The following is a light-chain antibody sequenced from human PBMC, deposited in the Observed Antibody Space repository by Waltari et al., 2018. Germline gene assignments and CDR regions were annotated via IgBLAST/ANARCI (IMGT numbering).Light chain of an antibody. V-gene: IGLV1-40*01. Sequence: QSVLTQPPSMSGAPGQKVTIPCTGGSSNFGAGYDVHWYQQFPGAAPKLLIFGTANRASGVPGRFSGSKSGTSASLAIAGLQSGDEAVYYCQSFDSSLSASVFGGGTKLTVL. J-gene: IGLJ3*02. CDR3: QSFDSSLSASV. CDR2: GTA. CDR1: SSNFGAGYD.